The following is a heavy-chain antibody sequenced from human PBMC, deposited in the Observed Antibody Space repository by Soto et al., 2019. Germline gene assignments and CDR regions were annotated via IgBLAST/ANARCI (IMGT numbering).Heavy chain of an antibody. CDR1: GGSINTDAHY. CDR3: ARGEGYGGKPVDY. J-gene: IGHJ4*02. D-gene: IGHD4-17*01. V-gene: IGHV4-39*07. CDR2: INYNGRT. Sequence: PSETLSLTCTVSGGSINTDAHYWGWIRQPPGKGLEWISSINYNGRTYYKPPLKSRVTISVDTSKNQFSLKLSSVTAADTAVYYCARGEGYGGKPVDYWGQGTLVTVSS.